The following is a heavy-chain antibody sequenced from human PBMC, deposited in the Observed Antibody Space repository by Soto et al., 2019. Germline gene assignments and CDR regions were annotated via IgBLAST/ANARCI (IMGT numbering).Heavy chain of an antibody. V-gene: IGHV4-34*01. Sequence: PSDPLSLTCSVYGWSFSGYYWSWIRQPPGKGLEWIGDINEGGFTNFNPSLESRLTISVDTSKKEYSLKLTSVTAADTAVYFCARGTQYYDSSGKSQYYDWAQG. CDR2: INEGGFT. CDR3: ARGTQYYDSSGKSQYYD. J-gene: IGHJ4*02. D-gene: IGHD3-22*01. CDR1: GWSFSGYY.